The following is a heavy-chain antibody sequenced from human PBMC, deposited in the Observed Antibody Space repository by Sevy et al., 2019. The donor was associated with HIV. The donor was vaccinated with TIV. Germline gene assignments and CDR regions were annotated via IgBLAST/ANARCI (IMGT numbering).Heavy chain of an antibody. J-gene: IGHJ4*02. D-gene: IGHD2-2*01. V-gene: IGHV1-69*10. CDR2: IIPILGAP. CDR3: ASPVSGYASTWDPFAY. Sequence: ASVKVSCKASGGTLSDYAIIWVRQAPGRGLEWMGGIIPILGAPNYAQKFLGRLTITAYSSTSTAYMELSSLRSDDTALYYCASPVSGYASTWDPFAYGGQGALVTVSS. CDR1: GGTLSDYA.